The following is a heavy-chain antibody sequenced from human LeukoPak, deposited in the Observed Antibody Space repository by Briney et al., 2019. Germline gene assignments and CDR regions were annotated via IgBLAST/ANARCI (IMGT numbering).Heavy chain of an antibody. D-gene: IGHD3-16*01. CDR1: GGSISSYY. J-gene: IGHJ3*02. CDR2: TYYSGST. CDR3: ARVGGAPLGAFDI. Sequence: SETLSLTCSVSGGSISSYYWSWIQQPPGKGLEWIGYTYYSGSTNYNPSLKSRVTISKDMSKNQFSLRLTSVTAADTAVYYCARVGGAPLGAFDIWGQGTMVTVSS. V-gene: IGHV4-59*01.